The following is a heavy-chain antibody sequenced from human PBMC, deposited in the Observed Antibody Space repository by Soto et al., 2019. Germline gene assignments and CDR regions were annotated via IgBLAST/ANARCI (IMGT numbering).Heavy chain of an antibody. Sequence: QVQLQESGPGLVKPSETLSLTCTGSGGSISNHYWSWIRQPPGKGLEWIGYIYYNGNTNYNPSLKSRVTMSVDTSQNQISLKLSSVTAADTAVYYCTRANWYSEYWGQGTLVTVSS. V-gene: IGHV4-59*11. CDR3: TRANWYSEY. CDR2: IYYNGNT. D-gene: IGHD7-27*01. CDR1: GGSISNHY. J-gene: IGHJ4*02.